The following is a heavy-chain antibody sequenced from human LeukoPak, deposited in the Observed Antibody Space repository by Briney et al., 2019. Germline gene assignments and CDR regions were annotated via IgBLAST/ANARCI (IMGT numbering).Heavy chain of an antibody. J-gene: IGHJ5*02. D-gene: IGHD6-13*01. V-gene: IGHV4-61*02. Sequence: SETLSLTCTVSGGSISSGSYYWSWIRQPAGKGLEWIGRIYTSGSTNCSPSLKSRVTISVDTSKNQFSLKLSSVTAADTAVYYCARGIDSSSWYNWFDPWGQGTLVTVSS. CDR3: ARGIDSSSWYNWFDP. CDR1: GGSISSGSYY. CDR2: IYTSGST.